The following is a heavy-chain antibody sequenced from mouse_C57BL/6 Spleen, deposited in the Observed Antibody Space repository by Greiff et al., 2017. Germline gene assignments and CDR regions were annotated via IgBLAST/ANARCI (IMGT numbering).Heavy chain of an antibody. CDR1: GFTFSSYT. J-gene: IGHJ1*03. CDR3: ARHPYGSLWYFDV. V-gene: IGHV5-9*01. Sequence: EVMLVESGGGLVKPGGSLKLSCAASGFTFSSYTMSWVRQTPEKRLEWVATISGGGGNTYYPDSVKGRFTISRDNAKNTLYLQMSSLRSEDTALYYCARHPYGSLWYFDVWGTGTTVTVSS. CDR2: ISGGGGNT. D-gene: IGHD1-1*01.